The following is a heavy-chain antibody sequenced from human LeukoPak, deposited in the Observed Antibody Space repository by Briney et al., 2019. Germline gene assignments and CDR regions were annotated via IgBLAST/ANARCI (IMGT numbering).Heavy chain of an antibody. D-gene: IGHD6-19*01. CDR1: GYTFTSYY. CDR3: AREHWERRRGGDSSGWYGRDYFDY. J-gene: IGHJ4*02. Sequence: AASVKVSCKASGYTFTSYYMHWVRQAPGQGLEWMGIINPSGGSTSYAQKFQGRATMTRDTSTSTVYMELSSLRSEDTAVYYCAREHWERRRGGDSSGWYGRDYFDYWGQGTLVTVSS. V-gene: IGHV1-46*01. CDR2: INPSGGST.